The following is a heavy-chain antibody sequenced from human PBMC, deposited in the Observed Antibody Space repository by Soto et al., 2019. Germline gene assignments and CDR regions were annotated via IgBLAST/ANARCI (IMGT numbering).Heavy chain of an antibody. J-gene: IGHJ4*02. CDR3: ACTLEWALLPMGY. V-gene: IGHV1-69*01. CDR2: IIPIFGTA. D-gene: IGHD1-26*01. Sequence: QVQLVQSGAEVKKPGSSVTVSCKASGGTFSSYAISWVRQAPGQGLEWMGGIIPIFGTANYAQKFQGRVTSTAAESTSTAYMELSSLRSEDTAVYYCACTLEWALLPMGYWGQGTLVTVSS. CDR1: GGTFSSYA.